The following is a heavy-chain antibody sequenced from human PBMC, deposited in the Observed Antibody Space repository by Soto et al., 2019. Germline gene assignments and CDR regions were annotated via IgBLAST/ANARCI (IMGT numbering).Heavy chain of an antibody. V-gene: IGHV3-23*01. J-gene: IGHJ4*02. D-gene: IGHD6-19*01. CDR1: GFTFSSYA. Sequence: EVQLLESGGGLVQPGGSLRLSCAASGFTFSSYAMNWVRQAPGKGLEWVSVISGSGGSTYYADSVKGRFTISRDNSMNTLYLQMNSLRAEDTAVYYCARRSSGWYFDYWGQGTLATVSS. CDR3: ARRSSGWYFDY. CDR2: ISGSGGST.